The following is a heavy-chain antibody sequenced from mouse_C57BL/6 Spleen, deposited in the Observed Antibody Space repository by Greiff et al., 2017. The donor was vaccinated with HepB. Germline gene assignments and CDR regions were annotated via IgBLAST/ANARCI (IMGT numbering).Heavy chain of an antibody. D-gene: IGHD1-1*01. Sequence: QVQLQQPGAELVKPGASVKLSCKASGYTFTSYWMHWVKQRPGQGLEWIGMIHPNSGSNNYNEKFKSKATLTVDKSSSTAYMQLSSLTSEDSAVYYCARETTPRFAYWGQGTLVTVSA. J-gene: IGHJ3*01. CDR3: ARETTPRFAY. CDR1: GYTFTSYW. CDR2: IHPNSGSN. V-gene: IGHV1-64*01.